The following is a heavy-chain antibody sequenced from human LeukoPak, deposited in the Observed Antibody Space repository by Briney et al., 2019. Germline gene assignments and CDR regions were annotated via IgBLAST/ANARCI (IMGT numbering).Heavy chain of an antibody. CDR1: GFTFSSYA. D-gene: IGHD3-10*01. Sequence: SGGSLRLSCASSGFTFSSYAMSWVRQAPGKGLEWVSTIGGTGVRTYYADSVKGRFTISGDNAKNSLYLQMNSLRAEDTALYYCARDYFGGPSALDYWGQGTLVTVSS. J-gene: IGHJ4*02. V-gene: IGHV3-23*01. CDR3: ARDYFGGPSALDY. CDR2: IGGTGVRT.